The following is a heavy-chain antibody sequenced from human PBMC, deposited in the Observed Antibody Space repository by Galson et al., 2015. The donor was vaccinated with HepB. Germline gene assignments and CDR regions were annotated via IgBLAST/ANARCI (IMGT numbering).Heavy chain of an antibody. CDR2: INWNGGST. Sequence: SLRLSCAASGFTFDDYGMSWVRQAPGKGLEWVSGINWNGGSTGYADSVKGRFTISRDNAKNSLYLQMNSLRAEDTALYYCARDWGGSGSYYYGMDVWGQGTTVTVSS. CDR1: GFTFDDYG. V-gene: IGHV3-20*04. J-gene: IGHJ6*02. CDR3: ARDWGGSGSYYYGMDV. D-gene: IGHD3-10*01.